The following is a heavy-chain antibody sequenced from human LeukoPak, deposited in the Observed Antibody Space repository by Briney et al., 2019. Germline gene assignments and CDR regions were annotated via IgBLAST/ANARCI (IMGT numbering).Heavy chain of an antibody. Sequence: GGSLRLSCAATGFTFSNYGMNWVRQAPGKGLEWVSLIFGSGGAIYYADSVKGRFTISRDNAKNSLYLQVNSLRAEDTAVYYCAREAAGPRWGGNYYGMDVWGQGTTVTVSS. J-gene: IGHJ6*02. CDR3: AREAAGPRWGGNYYGMDV. D-gene: IGHD2-15*01. CDR2: IFGSGGAI. V-gene: IGHV3-48*03. CDR1: GFTFSNYG.